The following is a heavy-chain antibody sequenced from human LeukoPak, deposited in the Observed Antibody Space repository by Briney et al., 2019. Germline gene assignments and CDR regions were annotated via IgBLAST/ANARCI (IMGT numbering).Heavy chain of an antibody. V-gene: IGHV4-39*01. J-gene: IGHJ4*02. D-gene: IGHD3-3*01. CDR2: IYYSGST. CDR1: GGSISSSSYY. Sequence: SETLSHTCTVSGGSISSSSYYWGWIRQPPGKGLEWIGSIYYSGSTYYNPSLKSRVTISVDTSKNQFSLKLSSVTAADTAVYYCARHDYDFWSGYYRVSDYWGQGTLVTVSS. CDR3: ARHDYDFWSGYYRVSDY.